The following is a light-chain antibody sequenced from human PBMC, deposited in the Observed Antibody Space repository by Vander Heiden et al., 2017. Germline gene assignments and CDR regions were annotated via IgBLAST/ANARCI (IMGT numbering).Light chain of an antibody. CDR3: SAWDNSLNAWV. J-gene: IGLJ3*02. V-gene: IGLV1-44*01. CDR2: SNN. CDR1: SSNIGSRT. Sequence: QSVLTQPPSASGTPGQRVTISCSGSSSNIGSRTVNWYQHLPGTAPKLLLYSNNQRPSGVPDRISASKSGTSASLAVSGLQSEDEADYYCSAWDNSLNAWVFGGGTKLTVL.